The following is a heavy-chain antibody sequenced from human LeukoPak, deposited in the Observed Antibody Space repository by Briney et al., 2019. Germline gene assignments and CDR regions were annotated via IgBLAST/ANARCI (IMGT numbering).Heavy chain of an antibody. Sequence: SETLSLTCTVSGGSISSYYWSWIRQPPGKGMEWIGYIYYSGSTNYNPSLKSRVTISVDTSKNRFSLKLSSVTAADTAVYYCARGVDSSSWYGGIYYYYYMDVWGKGTTVTVSS. CDR3: ARGVDSSSWYGGIYYYYYMDV. V-gene: IGHV4-59*01. CDR1: GGSISSYY. CDR2: IYYSGST. J-gene: IGHJ6*03. D-gene: IGHD6-13*01.